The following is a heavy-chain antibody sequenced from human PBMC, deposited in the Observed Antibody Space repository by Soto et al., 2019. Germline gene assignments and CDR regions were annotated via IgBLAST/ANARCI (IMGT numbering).Heavy chain of an antibody. Sequence: SETLSLTCTVSGGSISSSDFYWGWLRQTPGKGLEFIGSMYYSGSTYYNPSLKSRLTISVDTSKNQLTLKLISVTAADTAVYYCAVVDSTGNWFDPWGEGALVTVS. CDR1: GGSISSSDFY. D-gene: IGHD6-25*01. V-gene: IGHV4-39*01. CDR2: MYYSGST. J-gene: IGHJ5*02. CDR3: AVVDSTGNWFDP.